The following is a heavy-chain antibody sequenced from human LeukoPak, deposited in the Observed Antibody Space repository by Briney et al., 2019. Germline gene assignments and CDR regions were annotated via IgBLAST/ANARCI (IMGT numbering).Heavy chain of an antibody. CDR1: GGSISHYY. J-gene: IGHJ6*04. CDR3: ARGPVYGPGTITGMDV. Sequence: MASETLSLTCTVSGGSISHYYWSWVRQPAGKGLQWIGRIHSTGNTDSHPSLRSRVTMSVDTSTNQFFLNLTSVPAADTAVYYCARGPVYGPGTITGMDVWGTETTVTVSS. D-gene: IGHD1-20*01. CDR2: IHSTGNT. V-gene: IGHV4-4*07.